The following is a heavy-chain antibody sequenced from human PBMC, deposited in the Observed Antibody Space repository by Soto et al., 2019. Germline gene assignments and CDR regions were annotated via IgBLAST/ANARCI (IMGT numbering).Heavy chain of an antibody. V-gene: IGHV4-34*01. J-gene: IGHJ4*02. Sequence: PSETLSLTCAVYGGSFSGYYWSWIRQPPGKGLEWIGEINHSGSTNYNPSLKSRVTISVDTSKNQFSLKLSSVTAADTAVYYCARGGGHYDYVWGSYRSPYYFDYWGQGTLVTVSS. CDR2: INHSGST. CDR1: GGSFSGYY. D-gene: IGHD3-16*02. CDR3: ARGGGHYDYVWGSYRSPYYFDY.